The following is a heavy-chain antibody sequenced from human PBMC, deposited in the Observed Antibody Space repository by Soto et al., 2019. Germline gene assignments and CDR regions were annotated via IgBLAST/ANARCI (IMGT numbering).Heavy chain of an antibody. V-gene: IGHV3-48*03. CDR3: ARGLGSGWPYFDY. CDR1: GFTLSTYE. CDR2: ISSSGKTI. J-gene: IGHJ4*02. Sequence: EVQLVQSGGGLVQPGGSLRLSCAVSGFTLSTYEMNWVRQAPGKGLEWVSYISSSGKTINYVDSVKGRFTITRDNAKNSIFLQMNSLRVEDTAIYYCARGLGSGWPYFDYWGQGALVTVSS. D-gene: IGHD6-19*01.